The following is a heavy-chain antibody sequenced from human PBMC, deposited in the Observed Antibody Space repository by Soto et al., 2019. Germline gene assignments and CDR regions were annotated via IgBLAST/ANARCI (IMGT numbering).Heavy chain of an antibody. V-gene: IGHV3-30-3*01. Sequence: PGGSLRLSCAASGFTFSSYAMHWVRQAPGKGLEWVAVISYDGSNKYYADSVKGRFTISRDNSKNTLYLQMNSLRAEDTAVYYCARDRATVTKCLYYWGQGTLVTVSS. CDR1: GFTFSSYA. D-gene: IGHD4-17*01. CDR3: ARDRATVTKCLYY. J-gene: IGHJ4*02. CDR2: ISYDGSNK.